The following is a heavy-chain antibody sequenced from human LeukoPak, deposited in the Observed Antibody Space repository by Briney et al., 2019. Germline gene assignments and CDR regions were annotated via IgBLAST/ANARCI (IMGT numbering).Heavy chain of an antibody. CDR2: TRGSGYNT. Sequence: GGSLRLSCAASGFSFSTYGMGWVRQAPGKGLEWVSATRGSGYNTFYTDSVKGRFTISRDNSRNTLYLQMNSLRAEDTAVYFCAKDRTGMTGADWFDPWGQGTLVTVSS. CDR1: GFSFSTYG. D-gene: IGHD1-1*01. CDR3: AKDRTGMTGADWFDP. V-gene: IGHV3-23*01. J-gene: IGHJ5*02.